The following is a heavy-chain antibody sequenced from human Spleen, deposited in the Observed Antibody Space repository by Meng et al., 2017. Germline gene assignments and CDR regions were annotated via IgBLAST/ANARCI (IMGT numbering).Heavy chain of an antibody. CDR2: IHFSGST. CDR3: ARDWGGDGYNYRGYFDY. D-gene: IGHD5-24*01. V-gene: IGHV4-31*02. Sequence: QPQLQESGPGLVRPSEALSLTCSVSGGSISTSGYYWGWIRQPPGKGLEWIGYIHFSGSTYYNPSLNSRITISVDMSRNQFSLRLSSVTAADSAVYYCARDWGGDGYNYRGYFDYWGQGALVTVSS. J-gene: IGHJ4*02. CDR1: GGSISTSGYY.